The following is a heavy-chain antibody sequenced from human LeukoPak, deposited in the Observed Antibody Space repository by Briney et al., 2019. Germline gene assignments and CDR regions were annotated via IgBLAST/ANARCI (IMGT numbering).Heavy chain of an antibody. CDR1: GFTFSSYE. D-gene: IGHD1-26*01. CDR2: ISSSGSTI. V-gene: IGHV3-48*03. Sequence: GGSLRLSCAASGFTFSSYEMNWVRQAPGKGLEWVSYISSSGSTIYYADSVKGRFTISRDNAKNSLFLQMNSLRAEDTAVYYCARVPTAGVGATRGNWFDPWGQGTLVTVSS. J-gene: IGHJ5*02. CDR3: ARVPTAGVGATRGNWFDP.